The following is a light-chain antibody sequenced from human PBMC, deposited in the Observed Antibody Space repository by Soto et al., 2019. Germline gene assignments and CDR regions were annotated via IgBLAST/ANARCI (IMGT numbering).Light chain of an antibody. CDR3: QQYYSTPIT. CDR1: QSVLYSSNNKNF. CDR2: WAS. J-gene: IGKJ5*01. V-gene: IGKV4-1*01. Sequence: DIVMTQSPDSLAVSLGARATINCKSSQSVLYSSNNKNFLAWYQQKPGQPPKLLIYWASTRESGVPDRFSGSGSGTDFTLTISSLQAEDVAVYYCQQYYSTPITFGQGTRLEMK.